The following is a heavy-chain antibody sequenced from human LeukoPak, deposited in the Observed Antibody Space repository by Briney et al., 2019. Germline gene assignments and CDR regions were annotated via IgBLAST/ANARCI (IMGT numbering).Heavy chain of an antibody. V-gene: IGHV4-59*01. D-gene: IGHD3-22*01. CDR2: IYYSGSA. J-gene: IGHJ3*02. CDR1: GGSISSYY. CDR3: ARLAYDSSGYFDAFDI. Sequence: SETLSLTCTVSGGSISSYYWSWIRQPPGKGLEWIGYIYYSGSANYNPSLKSRVTISVDTSKNQFSLKLSSVTAADTAVYYCARLAYDSSGYFDAFDIWGQGTMVTVSS.